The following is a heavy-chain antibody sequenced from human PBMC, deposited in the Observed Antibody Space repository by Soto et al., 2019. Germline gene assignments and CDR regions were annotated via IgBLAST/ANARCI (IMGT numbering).Heavy chain of an antibody. D-gene: IGHD2-2*01. CDR2: ITPYNGKT. Sequence: QVQLVQSGAEVKQPGASVKVSCKASGYTFITYGVTWVRQAPGQGLEWMGWITPYNGKTHYAKKCQDRVTMTTDTAATTAYMELRSLTSDDSAMYFCARDTSHYFDHWGQGTLVTVSS. CDR3: ARDTSHYFDH. J-gene: IGHJ4*02. CDR1: GYTFITYG. V-gene: IGHV1-18*01.